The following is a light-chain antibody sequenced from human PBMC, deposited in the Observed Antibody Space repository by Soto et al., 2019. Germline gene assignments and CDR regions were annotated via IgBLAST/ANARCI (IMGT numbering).Light chain of an antibody. CDR2: EGS. J-gene: IGLJ2*01. CDR3: CSYAGSSTLV. CDR1: SSDVGSYNL. V-gene: IGLV2-23*01. Sequence: QSALTQPASVSGSPGQSITISCTGTSSDVGSYNLVSWYQQHPGKAPKLMIYEGSKRPSGVSNRFSGSKSGNTASLTISGLQAEDEADYYCCSYAGSSTLVFGRGTKLTV.